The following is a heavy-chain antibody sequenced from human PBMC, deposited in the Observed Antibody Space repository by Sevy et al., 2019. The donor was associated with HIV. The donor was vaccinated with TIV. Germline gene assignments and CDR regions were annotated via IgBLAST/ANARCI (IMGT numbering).Heavy chain of an antibody. CDR2: IYYRGTT. D-gene: IGHD7-27*01. Sequence: SETLSLTCVVSGGSISNYYWSWIRQPPGKGLEWIGHIYYRGTTDYNPSLRSRVTISVDTSKSHLSLEMSSVTTADTAVYYCARKYWGSSAFYWYFDLWGRGTLVTVSS. CDR3: ARKYWGSSAFYWYFDL. J-gene: IGHJ2*01. CDR1: GGSISNYY. V-gene: IGHV4-59*13.